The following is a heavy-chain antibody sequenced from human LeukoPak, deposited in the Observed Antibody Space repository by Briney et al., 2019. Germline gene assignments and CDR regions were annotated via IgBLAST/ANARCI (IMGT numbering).Heavy chain of an antibody. CDR2: INHSVST. CDR1: GGSLSIYY. D-gene: IGHD3-10*01. J-gene: IGHJ5*02. V-gene: IGHV4-34*01. Sequence: PPESLSLTCAVYGGSLSIYYWSWIRQPPWKGLEWIGEINHSVSTNYNPSLKSRVTISVDTPKNQFSLKLRSVTAADTAVYYCAGVRGVILRWFDPWGQGTLVTVSS. CDR3: AGVRGVILRWFDP.